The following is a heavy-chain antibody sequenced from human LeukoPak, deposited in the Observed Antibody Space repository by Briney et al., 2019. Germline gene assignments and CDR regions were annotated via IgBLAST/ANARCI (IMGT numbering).Heavy chain of an antibody. CDR3: ARQPLVRDCGGDCEFDY. CDR2: IYPGDSNT. D-gene: IGHD2-21*02. CDR1: GXSFSNYW. V-gene: IGHV5-51*01. Sequence: GESLKISCKGSGXSFSNYWIGWVRQMPGKGLERMMMIYPGDSNTRYSPSFQGQVTISADKSISTAYLQWTSLKSSDTAIYYCARQPLVRDCGGDCEFDYWGQGTRVSVSS. J-gene: IGHJ4*02.